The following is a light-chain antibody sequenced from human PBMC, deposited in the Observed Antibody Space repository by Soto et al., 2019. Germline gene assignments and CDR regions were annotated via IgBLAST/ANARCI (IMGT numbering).Light chain of an antibody. Sequence: EIVLTQSPGTLSLSPGERATLSCRASQSVSSSYFAWYQQKPGQAPRLLIYGASVRATGIPDRFSGSESGTDFTFTISRREPGDFVVYYCQQYGSSPYTFGQGTKLEIK. CDR3: QQYGSSPYT. CDR2: GAS. V-gene: IGKV3-20*01. J-gene: IGKJ2*01. CDR1: QSVSSSY.